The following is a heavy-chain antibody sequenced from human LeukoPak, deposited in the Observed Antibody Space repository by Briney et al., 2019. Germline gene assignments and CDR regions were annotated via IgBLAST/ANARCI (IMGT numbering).Heavy chain of an antibody. J-gene: IGHJ4*02. D-gene: IGHD1-26*01. Sequence: PSETLSLTCTVSGGSISSSSYYWGWIRQPPGKGLEWIGSIYYSGSTYYNPSLKSRVTISVDTSKNQFSLKLSSVTAADTAVYYCARTVGATVLDYWGQGTLVTVSS. CDR2: IYYSGST. CDR1: GGSISSSSYY. CDR3: ARTVGATVLDY. V-gene: IGHV4-39*01.